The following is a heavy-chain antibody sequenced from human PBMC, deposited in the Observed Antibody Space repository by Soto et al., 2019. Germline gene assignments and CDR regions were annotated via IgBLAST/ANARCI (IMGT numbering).Heavy chain of an antibody. Sequence: QVQLVESGGGVVQPGRSLRLSCAASGFTFSSYGMHWVRQAPGKGLEWVAVISYDGSNKYYADSVKGRFTISRDNTKNQLYLQMNSRRAEDTAVYYCAKPFYSGSGSPVYYFDYWGQGSLVTVSA. CDR3: AKPFYSGSGSPVYYFDY. V-gene: IGHV3-30*18. CDR1: GFTFSSYG. J-gene: IGHJ4*02. CDR2: ISYDGSNK. D-gene: IGHD3-10*01.